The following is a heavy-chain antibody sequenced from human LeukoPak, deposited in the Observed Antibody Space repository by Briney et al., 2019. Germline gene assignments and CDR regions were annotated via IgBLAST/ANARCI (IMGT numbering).Heavy chain of an antibody. V-gene: IGHV5-51*01. Sequence: SGEFLKISCKGSGYSFTNYWIGWVRQMPGKGLEWMGIIYPGDSDTRYSPSFQGQVTISADKSISTAYLQWSSLKASDTAIYYCARNFYCSSTSCYGFDPWGQGTLVTVSS. CDR2: IYPGDSDT. CDR3: ARNFYCSSTSCYGFDP. J-gene: IGHJ5*02. D-gene: IGHD2-2*01. CDR1: GYSFTNYW.